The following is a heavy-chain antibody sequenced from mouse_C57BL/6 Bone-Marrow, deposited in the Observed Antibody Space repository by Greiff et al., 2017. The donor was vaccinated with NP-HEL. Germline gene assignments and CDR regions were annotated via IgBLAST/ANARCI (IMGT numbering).Heavy chain of an antibody. Sequence: VQLQQSGPELVKPGASVKMSCKASGYTFTDYNMHWVKQSHGKSLEWIGYINPNNGGTSYNQKFKGKATLTVNKSSSTAYMELRSLTSEDSAVYYCASLYYGSSYVNYWGQGTTLTVSS. CDR2: INPNNGGT. D-gene: IGHD1-1*01. CDR1: GYTFTDYN. J-gene: IGHJ2*01. CDR3: ASLYYGSSYVNY. V-gene: IGHV1-22*01.